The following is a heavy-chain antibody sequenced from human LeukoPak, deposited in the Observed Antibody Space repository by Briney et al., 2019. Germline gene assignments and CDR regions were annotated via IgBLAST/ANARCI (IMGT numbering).Heavy chain of an antibody. CDR2: IYTNGNT. Sequence: SQTLSLTCTVSGGSFTSGNYKWSWLRQPAGKGLEWIGRIYTNGNTDYSPSLKSRVTISIDMSKNQFFLKLSTVTAADTAVYYCAGGPDHAKVGYWGQGTLVTVSS. V-gene: IGHV4-61*02. J-gene: IGHJ4*02. CDR1: GGSFTSGNYK. CDR3: AGGPDHAKVGY. D-gene: IGHD1-26*01.